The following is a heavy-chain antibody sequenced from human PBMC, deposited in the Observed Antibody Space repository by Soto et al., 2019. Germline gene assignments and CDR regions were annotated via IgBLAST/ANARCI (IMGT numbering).Heavy chain of an antibody. D-gene: IGHD6-19*01. CDR2: ITSSDNT. V-gene: IGHV3-48*04. J-gene: IGHJ4*02. CDR3: ARHTSGWHYYDY. Sequence: PGGSLRLSCAASGFTFSSYAMTWVRQAPGKGLEWVSSITSSDNTYFADSVKGRFTISRDNAKNSLYLQMNSLRAEDTAVYYCARHTSGWHYYDYWGQGTPVTV. CDR1: GFTFSSYA.